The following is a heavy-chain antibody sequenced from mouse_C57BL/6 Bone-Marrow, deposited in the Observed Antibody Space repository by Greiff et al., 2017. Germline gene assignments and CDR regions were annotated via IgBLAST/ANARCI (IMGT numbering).Heavy chain of an antibody. CDR1: GYTFTSYT. V-gene: IGHV1-4*01. J-gene: IGHJ2*01. Sequence: VHLVESGAELARPGASVKMSCKASGYTFTSYTMHWVKQRPGQGLEWIGYINPSSGYTKYNQKFKDKATLTADKSSSTAYMQLSSLTSEDSAVYYCARRDYDFDYWGQGTTLTVSS. D-gene: IGHD2-4*01. CDR3: ARRDYDFDY. CDR2: INPSSGYT.